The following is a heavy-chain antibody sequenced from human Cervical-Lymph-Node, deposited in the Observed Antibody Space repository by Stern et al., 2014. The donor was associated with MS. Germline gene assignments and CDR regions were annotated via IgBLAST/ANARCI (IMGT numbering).Heavy chain of an antibody. CDR1: GYTFTRNA. CDR2: INTNTGNT. V-gene: IGHV7-4-1*02. Sequence: QVQLMQSGSELKKPGASVKVSCKASGYTFTRNAMNWVRQAPGQRLEWMGWINTNTGNTTYAQGFTGRFVFSLDTSGSTAYLQISSLKAEDTAIYYCARVKPAAILDHWGQGTLVTVSS. CDR3: ARVKPAAILDH. D-gene: IGHD2-2*01. J-gene: IGHJ4*02.